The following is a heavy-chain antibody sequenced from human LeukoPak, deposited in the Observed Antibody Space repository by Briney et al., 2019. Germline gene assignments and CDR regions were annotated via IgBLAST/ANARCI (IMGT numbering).Heavy chain of an antibody. CDR3: ARLGIAAAANWFDP. V-gene: IGHV4-59*08. CDR1: GGSISSYY. D-gene: IGHD6-13*01. CDR2: IYYSGST. J-gene: IGHJ5*02. Sequence: SETLSLTCTVSGGSISSYYWSWIRQPPGKGLEWIGYIYYSGSTNYNPSLKSRVTISVDTSKNQFSLKLSSVTAADTAVYYCARLGIAAAANWFDPRGQGTLVTVSS.